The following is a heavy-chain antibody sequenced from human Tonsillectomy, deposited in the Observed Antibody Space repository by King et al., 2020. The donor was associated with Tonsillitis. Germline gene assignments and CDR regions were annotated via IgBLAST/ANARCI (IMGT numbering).Heavy chain of an antibody. J-gene: IGHJ4*02. CDR3: AKDMEGWGPLDY. CDR2: ISWNSGNI. D-gene: IGHD1-1*01. V-gene: IGHV3-9*01. Sequence: VQLVESGGGLVQPGRSLRLSCAASGFTFDDYAMHWVRQAPGKGLEWVSGISWNSGNIGYADSVKGRFTISRDNAKKSLYLQLNSLRAEDTALYYCAKDMEGWGPLDYWGQGTLVTVSS. CDR1: GFTFDDYA.